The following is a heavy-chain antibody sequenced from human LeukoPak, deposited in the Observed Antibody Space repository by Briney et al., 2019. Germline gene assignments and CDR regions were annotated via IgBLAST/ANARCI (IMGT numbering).Heavy chain of an antibody. Sequence: GGPLRLSCAGSGFAFSEYWMHWARQTPEKGLMWVSRINDGGTYTAYADSVKGRFAVSRDNAENTLYLQMDSLTVEDTGLYYCGREFKIMGFRACDYWGQGTPVTVSS. J-gene: IGHJ4*02. CDR3: GREFKIMGFRACDY. V-gene: IGHV3-74*01. CDR2: INDGGTYT. CDR1: GFAFSEYW. D-gene: IGHD3-10*01.